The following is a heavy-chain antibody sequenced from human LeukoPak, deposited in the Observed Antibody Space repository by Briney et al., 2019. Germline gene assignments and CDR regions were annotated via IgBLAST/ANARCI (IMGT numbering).Heavy chain of an antibody. J-gene: IGHJ6*03. V-gene: IGHV4-61*02. CDR3: ASSPQYYYYYMDV. Sequence: SETLSLTCTVSGGSISSGSYYWSWIRQPAGKGLEWIGRIYTSGSTNYNPSLKSRVTISVDTSKNQFSLKLSSVTAADTAVYYCASSPQYYYYYMDVWAKGPRSPSP. CDR2: IYTSGST. CDR1: GGSISSGSYY.